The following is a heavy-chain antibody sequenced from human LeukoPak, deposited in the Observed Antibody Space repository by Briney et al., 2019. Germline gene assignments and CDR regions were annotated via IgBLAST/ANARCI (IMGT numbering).Heavy chain of an antibody. CDR2: ITSSSGYM. J-gene: IGHJ4*02. CDR3: ARRSGNSGHDY. CDR1: GFSFSAYA. Sequence: GGSLRLSCAASGFSFSAYAMNWVRQAPGKGLEWDSSITSSSGYMSYADSVKGRFTISRDNAKNSLYLQMNSLRPDDTAVYYCARRSGNSGHDYWGQGTLVTVSS. V-gene: IGHV3-21*01. D-gene: IGHD4-23*01.